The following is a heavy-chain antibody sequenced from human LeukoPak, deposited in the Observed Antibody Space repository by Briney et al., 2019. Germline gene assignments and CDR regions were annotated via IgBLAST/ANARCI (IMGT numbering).Heavy chain of an antibody. CDR3: ARGRGHCSSNSCYRTREFGP. Sequence: PGGSLRLSCAASGFTFSSYGMHWVRQAPGKGLEWVAVIWYDGSNKYYADSVKGRFTISRDNSKNTLYLQMNSLRAEDTDVYYCARGRGHCSSNSCYRTREFGPWGQGTLVTVSS. J-gene: IGHJ5*02. V-gene: IGHV3-33*01. CDR1: GFTFSSYG. D-gene: IGHD2-2*01. CDR2: IWYDGSNK.